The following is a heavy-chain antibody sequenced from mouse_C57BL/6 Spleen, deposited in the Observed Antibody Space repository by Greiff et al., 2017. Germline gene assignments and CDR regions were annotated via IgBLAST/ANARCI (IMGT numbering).Heavy chain of an antibody. J-gene: IGHJ3*01. CDR2: IRSKSNNYAT. CDR3: VREARLPWFAY. V-gene: IGHV10-1*01. CDR1: GFSFNTYA. Sequence: EVHLVESGGGLVQPKGSLKLSCAASGFSFNTYAMNWVRQAPGKGLEWVARIRSKSNNYATYYADSVKDRFTISRDDSESMLYLQMNNLKTEDTAMYYCVREARLPWFAYWGQGTLVTVSA. D-gene: IGHD2-2*01.